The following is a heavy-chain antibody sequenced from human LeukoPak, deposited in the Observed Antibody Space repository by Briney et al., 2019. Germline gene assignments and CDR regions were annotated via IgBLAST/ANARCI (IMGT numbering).Heavy chain of an antibody. J-gene: IGHJ6*02. CDR1: GFTFSSYS. Sequence: GGSLRLSCAASGFTFSSYSMNWVRQAPGKGLEWVSSISSSSYIYYADSVKGRFTISRDNAKNSLYLQMNSLRAEDTAVYYCARDGLRYFDWDYYYYGMDVWGQGTTVTVSS. V-gene: IGHV3-21*01. CDR2: ISSSSYI. CDR3: ARDGLRYFDWDYYYYGMDV. D-gene: IGHD3-9*01.